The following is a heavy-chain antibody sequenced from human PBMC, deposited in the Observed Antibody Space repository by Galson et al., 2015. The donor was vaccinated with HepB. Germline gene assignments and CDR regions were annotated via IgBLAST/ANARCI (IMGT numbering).Heavy chain of an antibody. CDR3: ARADALRTVDY. J-gene: IGHJ4*02. V-gene: IGHV3-7*03. CDR1: GFTFSSYW. Sequence: SLRLSCAASGFTFSSYWMSWVRQAPGKGLEWVANTNKDGNDKYYVDSVEGRFTVSRDNAKNSLYLQINSLRVEDTALYYCARADALRTVDYWGQGTLITVSS. CDR2: TNKDGNDK.